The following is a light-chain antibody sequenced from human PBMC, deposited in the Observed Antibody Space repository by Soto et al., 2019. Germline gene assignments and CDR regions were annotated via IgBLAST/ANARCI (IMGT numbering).Light chain of an antibody. CDR3: QQYNSLWT. CDR2: KAS. CDR1: QSISSW. J-gene: IGKJ1*01. V-gene: IGKV1-5*03. Sequence: DIPMTQSPSTLSASVGDRVTITCRASQSISSWLAWYQQKPGKAPKLLIYKASSLESGVPSRFSGSGSGTEFTLTISSLQPDDFATYYCQQYNSLWTFGQGTKAEIK.